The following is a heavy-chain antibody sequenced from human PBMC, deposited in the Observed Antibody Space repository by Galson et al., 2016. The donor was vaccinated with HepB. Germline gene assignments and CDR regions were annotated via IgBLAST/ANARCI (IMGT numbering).Heavy chain of an antibody. CDR2: IYYNGNT. CDR1: GGSVDSGAYY. Sequence: TLSLTCTVSGGSVDSGAYYWSWLRQHPDKGLEWIGYIYYNGNTYFNPSLKSRVSISVDTSKNQFSLRLTSVTAADTALYYCSSDRLTGTTHWFDPWGQGTLVTVSS. D-gene: IGHD1-20*01. J-gene: IGHJ5*02. CDR3: SSDRLTGTTHWFDP. V-gene: IGHV4-31*03.